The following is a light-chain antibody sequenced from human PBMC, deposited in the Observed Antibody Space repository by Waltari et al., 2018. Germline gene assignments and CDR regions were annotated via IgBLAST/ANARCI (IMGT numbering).Light chain of an antibody. CDR1: HSISKF. J-gene: IGKJ1*01. CDR2: DAS. CDR3: QQRTDWLWT. Sequence: VLTQLPATLSLSPGERATLSCRASHSISKFLAWYQQRPGQAPRLLIYDASDRPPGIPARFSGSGSGTDFTLTISSLEPEDFAVYYCQQRTDWLWTFGQGTKVEIK. V-gene: IGKV3-11*01.